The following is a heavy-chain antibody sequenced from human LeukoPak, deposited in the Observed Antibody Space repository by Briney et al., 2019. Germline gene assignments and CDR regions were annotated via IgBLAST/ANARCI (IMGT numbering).Heavy chain of an antibody. CDR3: ARSSGYSYTKDDY. D-gene: IGHD3-22*01. J-gene: IGHJ4*02. Sequence: ASVKVSCKASGYTFTSYAMHWVRQAPGQRLEWMGRINPNSGGTNYAQKFQGRVTMTRDTSISTAYMELSRLRSDDTAVYYCARSSGYSYTKDDYWGQGTLVTVSS. CDR2: INPNSGGT. CDR1: GYTFTSYA. V-gene: IGHV1-2*06.